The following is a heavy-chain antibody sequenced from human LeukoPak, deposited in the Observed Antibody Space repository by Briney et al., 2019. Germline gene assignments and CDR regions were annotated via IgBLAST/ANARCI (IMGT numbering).Heavy chain of an antibody. CDR2: IKEDGSAK. CDR3: ARDNSGYDGAFDI. J-gene: IGHJ3*02. V-gene: IGHV3-7*01. Sequence: PGGSLRLSCAASGLMFSSYWMSWVRQAPGKGLEWVANIKEDGSAKYYVDSVKGRFSISRDNAKNSLYLQMNSLRAEDTAVYYCARDNSGYDGAFDIWGQGTMVTVSS. D-gene: IGHD5-12*01. CDR1: GLMFSSYW.